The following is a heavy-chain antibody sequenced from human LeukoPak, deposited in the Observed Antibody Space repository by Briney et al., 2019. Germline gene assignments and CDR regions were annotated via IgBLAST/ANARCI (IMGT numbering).Heavy chain of an antibody. D-gene: IGHD3-16*01. CDR3: ARSPAGGSFDY. Sequence: SVKVSCKASGGTFSSYAISWVRQAPGQGLEWMGRIIPILGIANYAQNFQGRVTITADKPTSTAYMELSSLRSEDTAVYYCARSPAGGSFDYWGQGTLVTVSS. CDR1: GGTFSSYA. J-gene: IGHJ4*02. CDR2: IIPILGIA. V-gene: IGHV1-69*04.